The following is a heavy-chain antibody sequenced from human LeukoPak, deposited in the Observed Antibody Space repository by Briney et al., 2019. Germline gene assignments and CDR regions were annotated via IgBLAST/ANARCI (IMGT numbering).Heavy chain of an antibody. J-gene: IGHJ4*02. CDR2: INPNSGGT. CDR1: GYTFTGYY. V-gene: IGHV1-2*04. Sequence: GASVKVSCKASGYTFTGYYMHWVRQAPGQGLEWMGWINPNSGGTNYAQKFQGWVTMTRDTSISTAYMELSRLRSGDTAVYYCARTYCSSTSCEGYFDYWGQGTLVTVSS. D-gene: IGHD2-2*01. CDR3: ARTYCSSTSCEGYFDY.